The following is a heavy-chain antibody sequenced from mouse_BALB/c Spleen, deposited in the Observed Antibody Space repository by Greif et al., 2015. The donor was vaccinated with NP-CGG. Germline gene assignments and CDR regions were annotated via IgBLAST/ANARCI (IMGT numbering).Heavy chain of an antibody. D-gene: IGHD1-1*01. Sequence: VKLMESGAELVRPGASVTLSCKASGYTFTDYEMHWVKQTPVHGLEWIGAIDPETGGTAYNQKFKGKATLTADKSSSTAYMELRSLTSEDSAVYYCTRSPPLRRYYAMDYWGQGTSVTVSS. CDR3: TRSPPLRRYYAMDY. CDR2: IDPETGGT. J-gene: IGHJ4*01. V-gene: IGHV1-15*01. CDR1: GYTFTDYE.